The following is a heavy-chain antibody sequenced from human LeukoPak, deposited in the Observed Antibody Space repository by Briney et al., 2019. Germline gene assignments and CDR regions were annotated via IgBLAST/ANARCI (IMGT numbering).Heavy chain of an antibody. D-gene: IGHD6-19*01. CDR2: IYTSGST. J-gene: IGHJ4*02. Sequence: SETLSLTCTVSGGSISSGSYYWSWIRQPAGKGLEWIGRIYTSGSTNYNPSLKSRVTISVDTSKNRFSLKLSSVTAADTAVYYCARASGWWADYWGQGTLVTVSS. CDR1: GGSISSGSYY. CDR3: ARASGWWADY. V-gene: IGHV4-61*02.